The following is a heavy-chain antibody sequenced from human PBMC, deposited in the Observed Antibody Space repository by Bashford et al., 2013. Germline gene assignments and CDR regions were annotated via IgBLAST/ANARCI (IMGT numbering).Heavy chain of an antibody. CDR2: VDPNRGAT. D-gene: IGHD1-1*01. CDR1: GYTFTAHY. V-gene: IGHV1-2*02. CDR3: ARTSSGLTGISPADL. Sequence: ASVKVSCKTSGYTFTAHYMHWVRQAPGQGLDWVGWVDPNRGATESAQKFQGRVTLTTDTSISTAYMELSNLRSDDTAIYYCARTSSGLTGISPADLWGQGTLVTVSS. J-gene: IGHJ4*02.